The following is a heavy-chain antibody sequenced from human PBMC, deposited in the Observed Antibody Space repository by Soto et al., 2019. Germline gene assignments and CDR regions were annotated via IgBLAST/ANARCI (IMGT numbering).Heavy chain of an antibody. CDR3: AKDGGRWLQGDY. J-gene: IGHJ4*02. V-gene: IGHV3-30*18. CDR2: ISYDGSNK. CDR1: GFTFSSYG. Sequence: QVQLVESGGGVVQPGRYLRLSCAASGFTFSSYGMHWVRQAPGKGLEWVAVISYDGSNKYYADSVKGRFTISRDNSKNTLYLQMNSLRAEDTAVYYCAKDGGRWLQGDYWGQGTLVTVSS. D-gene: IGHD3-16*01.